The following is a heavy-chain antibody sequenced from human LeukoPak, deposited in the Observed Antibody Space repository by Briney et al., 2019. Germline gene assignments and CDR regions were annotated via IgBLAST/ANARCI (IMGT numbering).Heavy chain of an antibody. J-gene: IGHJ4*02. V-gene: IGHV1-18*01. CDR3: ARAAAAAGRWYYFDY. Sequence: ASVKVSCKASGYTFTSYGISWVRQAPGQGLEWMGWISAYNGNTNYAQKLQGRATMTTDTSTSTAYMELRSLRSDDTAVYYCARAAAAAGRWYYFDYWGQGTLVTVSS. CDR1: GYTFTSYG. D-gene: IGHD6-13*01. CDR2: ISAYNGNT.